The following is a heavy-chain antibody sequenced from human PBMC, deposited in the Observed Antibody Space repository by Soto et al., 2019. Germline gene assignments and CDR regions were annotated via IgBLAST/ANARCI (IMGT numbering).Heavy chain of an antibody. CDR2: IYHSGST. V-gene: IGHV4-4*02. J-gene: IGHJ6*02. Sequence: SETLSLTCAVSGGSISSSNWWSWVRQPPGKGLEWIGEIYHSGSTNYNPSLKSRVTISVDKSKNQFSLKLSSVTAADTAVYYCAKGQWFPRGYGLDGSGRGTTGTVSS. CDR1: GGSISSSNW. CDR3: AKGQWFPRGYGLDG. D-gene: IGHD3-22*01.